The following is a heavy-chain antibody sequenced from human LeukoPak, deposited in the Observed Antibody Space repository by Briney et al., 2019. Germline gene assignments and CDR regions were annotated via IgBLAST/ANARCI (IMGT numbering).Heavy chain of an antibody. CDR3: ARVSVSNGTYYFDY. CDR2: IYHSGST. J-gene: IGHJ4*02. CDR1: GYSISSGYY. Sequence: ASETLSLTCTVSGYSISSGYYWGWIRQPPGKGLEWIGSIYHSGSTYYNPSLKSRVTISVDTSKHQFSLKLSSVTAADTAVYYCARVSVSNGTYYFDYWGQGTLVTVSS. V-gene: IGHV4-38-2*02. D-gene: IGHD1-1*01.